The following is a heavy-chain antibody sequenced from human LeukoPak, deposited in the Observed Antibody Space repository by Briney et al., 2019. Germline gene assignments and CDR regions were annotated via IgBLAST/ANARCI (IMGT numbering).Heavy chain of an antibody. CDR1: GGSISSGGYS. V-gene: IGHV4-30-2*01. J-gene: IGHJ5*02. D-gene: IGHD3-10*01. CDR3: ARDGPYYYGSGSYWTNWFDP. Sequence: SETLSLTCAVSGGSISSGGYSWSWIRQPPGKGLEWIGYIYHSGSTYYNPSLKSRVTISVDTSKNQFSLKLSSVTAADTAVYYCARDGPYYYGSGSYWTNWFDPWGQGTLVTVSS. CDR2: IYHSGST.